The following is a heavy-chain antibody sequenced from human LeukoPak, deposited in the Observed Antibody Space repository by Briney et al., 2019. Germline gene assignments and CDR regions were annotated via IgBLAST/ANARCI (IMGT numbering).Heavy chain of an antibody. J-gene: IGHJ4*02. D-gene: IGHD3-16*02. V-gene: IGHV4-34*01. CDR1: GGSFSGYY. Sequence: PSETLSLTCAVYGGSFSGYYWSWIRQPPGKGLEWIGEINHSGSTNYNPSLKSRVTISVDTSKNQLSLKLSSVTAADTAVYYCAGGSRMITFWGVIGLFDYWGQGTLVTVSS. CDR3: AGGSRMITFWGVIGLFDY. CDR2: INHSGST.